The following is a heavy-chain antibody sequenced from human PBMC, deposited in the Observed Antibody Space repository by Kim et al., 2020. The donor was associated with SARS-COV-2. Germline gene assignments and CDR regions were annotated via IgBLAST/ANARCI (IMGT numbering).Heavy chain of an antibody. D-gene: IGHD3-10*01. CDR1: GYTLTELS. CDR3: ATTGSRVRGVPHYFDY. CDR2: FDPEDGET. J-gene: IGHJ4*02. V-gene: IGHV1-24*01. Sequence: ASVKVSCKVSGYTLTELSMHWVRQAPGKGLEWMGGFDPEDGETIYAQKFQGRVTMTEDTSTDTAYMELSSLRSEDTAVYYCATTGSRVRGVPHYFDYWGQGTLVTVSS.